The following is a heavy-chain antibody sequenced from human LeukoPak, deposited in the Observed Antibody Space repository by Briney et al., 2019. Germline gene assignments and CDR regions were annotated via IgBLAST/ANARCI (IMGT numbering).Heavy chain of an antibody. CDR2: IYTSGST. CDR3: ARVSRDYYDSSGYYFDY. CDR1: GGSISSYY. V-gene: IGHV4-4*07. D-gene: IGHD3-22*01. J-gene: IGHJ4*02. Sequence: SETLSLTCTVSGGSISSYYWSRIRQPAGKGLEWIGRIYTSGSTNYNPSLKSRVTMSVDTSKNQFSLKLSSVTAADTAVYYCARVSRDYYDSSGYYFDYWGQGTLVTVSS.